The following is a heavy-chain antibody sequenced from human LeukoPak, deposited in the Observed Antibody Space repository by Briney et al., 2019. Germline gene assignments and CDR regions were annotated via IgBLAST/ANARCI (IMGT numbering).Heavy chain of an antibody. Sequence: PSETLSLTCAVYGGSFSGYYWGWIRQPPGKGLEWVGEINHSGSTNYNPSLKSRVTMSVDTSKNQFSLKLTSVSAADTAVYFCARVGGDWFDPWGQGILVTVSS. J-gene: IGHJ5*02. V-gene: IGHV4-34*01. D-gene: IGHD3-10*01. CDR1: GGSFSGYY. CDR3: ARVGGDWFDP. CDR2: INHSGST.